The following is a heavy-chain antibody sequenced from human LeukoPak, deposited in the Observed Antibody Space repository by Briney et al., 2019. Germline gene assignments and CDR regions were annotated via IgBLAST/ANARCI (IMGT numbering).Heavy chain of an antibody. CDR1: GGTFSSYA. V-gene: IGHV1-69*06. CDR2: IIPIFGAA. Sequence: GASVKVSCKASGGTFSSYAISWVRQAPGQGLEWMGGIIPIFGAANYAQKFQGRVTITADKSTSTAYMELSRLRSDDTAVYYCARGLDQVYSSSWGALFWFDPWGQGTLVTVSS. J-gene: IGHJ5*02. D-gene: IGHD6-13*01. CDR3: ARGLDQVYSSSWGALFWFDP.